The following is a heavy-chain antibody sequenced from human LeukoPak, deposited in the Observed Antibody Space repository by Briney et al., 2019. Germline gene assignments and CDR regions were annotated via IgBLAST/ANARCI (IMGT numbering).Heavy chain of an antibody. D-gene: IGHD3-10*01. CDR3: ARDPLWFGELFPRAGVSY. CDR2: IYHSGST. V-gene: IGHV4-38-2*02. CDR1: GYSISSGYY. Sequence: PSETLSLTCTVSGYSISSGYYWGWIRQPPGKGLEWIGSIYHSGSTYYNPSLKSRVTISVDTSKNQFSLKLSSVTAADTAVYYCARDPLWFGELFPRAGVSYWGQGTLVTVSS. J-gene: IGHJ4*02.